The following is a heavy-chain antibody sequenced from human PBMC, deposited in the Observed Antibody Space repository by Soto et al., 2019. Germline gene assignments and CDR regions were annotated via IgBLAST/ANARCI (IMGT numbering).Heavy chain of an antibody. CDR3: AKDLKPGSRWSLGGVEHCRDV. V-gene: IGHV3-30*18. Sequence: QVQLVESGGGVVQPGRSLRLSCVGSGFSFSSYDMNWVRQAPGTGLEWVALMSYDGSKKYYGDSVMGRVTISRDNSKNTLYLQMDHLRPEDTAIYYCAKDLKPGSRWSLGGVEHCRDVWGRGTTVSVSS. J-gene: IGHJ6*03. CDR1: GFSFSSYD. CDR2: MSYDGSKK. D-gene: IGHD3-16*01.